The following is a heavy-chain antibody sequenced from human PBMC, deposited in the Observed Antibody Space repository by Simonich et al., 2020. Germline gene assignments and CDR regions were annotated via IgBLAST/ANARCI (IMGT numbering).Heavy chain of an antibody. CDR1: GYTFTGYS. V-gene: IGHV1-2*02. CDR3: ARDRAARYYYYYYMDV. J-gene: IGHJ6*03. CDR2: IKHNSGGK. D-gene: IGHD6-6*01. Sequence: QVQLVQSGAEVKKPGASVKVSCKASGYTFTGYSMHWVRQAPGQGLWVKGWIKHNSGGKNYDQKCQGRVTMTRDTSSGTAYMELSRLRSDDTAVYYCARDRAARYYYYYYMDVWGKGTTVTVSS.